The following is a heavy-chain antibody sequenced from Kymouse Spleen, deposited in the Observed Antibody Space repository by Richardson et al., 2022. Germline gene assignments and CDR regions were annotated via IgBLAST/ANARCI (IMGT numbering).Heavy chain of an antibody. V-gene: IGHV3-30*18. D-gene: IGHD6-6*01. J-gene: IGHJ6*02. CDR1: GFTFSSYG. CDR3: AKEEAARPRYYYYGMDV. CDR2: ISYDGSNK. Sequence: QVQLVESGGGVVQPGRSLRLSCAASGFTFSSYGMHWVRQAPGKGLEWVAVISYDGSNKYYADSVKGRFTISRDNSKNTLYLQMNSLRAEDTAVYYCAKEEAARPRYYYYGMDVWGQGTTVTVSS.